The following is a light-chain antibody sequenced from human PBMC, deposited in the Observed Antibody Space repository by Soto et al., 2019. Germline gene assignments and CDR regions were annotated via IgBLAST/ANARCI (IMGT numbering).Light chain of an antibody. V-gene: IGKV3-20*01. CDR3: QQYFTSPLT. CDR2: GVS. Sequence: EVVFSQSPGTLSLFPEENATPPSRAAQSVSSNYLAWYHQKPGQAPRLLIYGVSTRATGIPDRFSGSGSGTDFSLTIRRLEPEDFALYYCQQYFTSPLTFGGGTKVDIK. CDR1: QSVSSNY. J-gene: IGKJ4*01.